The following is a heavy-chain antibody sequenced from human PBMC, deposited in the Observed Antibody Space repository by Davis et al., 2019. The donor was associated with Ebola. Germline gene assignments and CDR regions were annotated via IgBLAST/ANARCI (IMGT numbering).Heavy chain of an antibody. CDR2: IYHSGST. V-gene: IGHV4-39*07. CDR1: GGSISSSSYY. CDR3: ARDSRWLVPGTYYYYGMDV. D-gene: IGHD6-19*01. Sequence: MPSETLSFTCTVSGGSISSSSYYWGWIRQPPGKGLEWIGSIYHSGSTYYNPSLKSRVTISVDTSKNQFSLKLSSVTAADTAVYYWARDSRWLVPGTYYYYGMDVWGQGTTVTVSS. J-gene: IGHJ6*02.